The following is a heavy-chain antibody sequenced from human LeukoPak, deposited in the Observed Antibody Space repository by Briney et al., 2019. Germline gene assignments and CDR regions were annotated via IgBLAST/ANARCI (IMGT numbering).Heavy chain of an antibody. D-gene: IGHD6-13*01. J-gene: IGHJ4*02. CDR1: GDSVSSNSAT. CDR2: TYYRSKWYK. Sequence: SQTLSLTCAISGDSVSSNSATWNWIRQSPSRGLEWLGRTYYRSKWYKYYAVSVKGRITINPDTSKNQFSLKLSSVTAADTAVYYCARGSPPRGGIAAAGPTIGFDYWGQGTLVTVSS. CDR3: ARGSPPRGGIAAAGPTIGFDY. V-gene: IGHV6-1*01.